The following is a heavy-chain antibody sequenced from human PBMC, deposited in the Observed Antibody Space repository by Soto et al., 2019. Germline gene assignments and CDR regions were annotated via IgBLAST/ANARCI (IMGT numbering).Heavy chain of an antibody. Sequence: GGSLRLSCAASGFTLSSYWMSWVRQAPGKGLEWVANIKQDGSEKYYVDSVKGRFTISRDNAKNSLYLQMNSLRAEDTAVYYCATYGDYVIDLDYWGQGTLVTVSS. CDR1: GFTLSSYW. J-gene: IGHJ4*02. CDR2: IKQDGSEK. CDR3: ATYGDYVIDLDY. D-gene: IGHD4-17*01. V-gene: IGHV3-7*05.